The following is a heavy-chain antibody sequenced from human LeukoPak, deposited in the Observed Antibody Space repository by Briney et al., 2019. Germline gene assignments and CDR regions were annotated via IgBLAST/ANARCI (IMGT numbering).Heavy chain of an antibody. V-gene: IGHV4-59*12. J-gene: IGHJ5*02. Sequence: SETLSLTCTVSGGSISSYYWSWIRQPPGKGLEWIGYIYYSGSTNYNPSLKSRVTISVDTSKNQFSLELSSVTAADTAVYYCASCGSSYYERWFDPWGQGILVTVSS. D-gene: IGHD3-22*01. CDR1: GGSISSYY. CDR3: ASCGSSYYERWFDP. CDR2: IYYSGST.